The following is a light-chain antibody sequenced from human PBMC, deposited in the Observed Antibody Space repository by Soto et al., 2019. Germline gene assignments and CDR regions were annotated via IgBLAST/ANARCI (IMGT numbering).Light chain of an antibody. Sequence: EIQMTQSPSSLSASVGDRVTITCRASQSISSYLNWYQQKPGKAPKLLIYAASSLQSGVPSRFSGSGSGTDLTLTISSLQPEDFATYYCQQSYSTSITFGQGTRLEI. V-gene: IGKV1-39*01. J-gene: IGKJ5*01. CDR3: QQSYSTSIT. CDR2: AAS. CDR1: QSISSY.